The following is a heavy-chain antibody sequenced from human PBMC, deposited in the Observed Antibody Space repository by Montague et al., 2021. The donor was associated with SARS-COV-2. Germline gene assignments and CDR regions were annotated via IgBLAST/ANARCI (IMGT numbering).Heavy chain of an antibody. J-gene: IGHJ6*02. Sequence: SETLSLTCTVSGYSISSGYYWGWIRQPPGKGLEWIGSIYHSGSTYYNPSLKSRVTISVDTSKNQFSLKLSSVTAAGTAVYYCAVNSNYYYYGMDVWGQGTTVTVSS. CDR3: AVNSNYYYYGMDV. CDR2: IYHSGST. V-gene: IGHV4-38-2*02. D-gene: IGHD4-11*01. CDR1: GYSISSGYY.